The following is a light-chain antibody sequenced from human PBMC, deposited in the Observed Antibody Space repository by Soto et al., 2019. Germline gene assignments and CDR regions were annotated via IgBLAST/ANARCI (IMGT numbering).Light chain of an antibody. CDR1: QSIRSL. Sequence: DVPISQSPSTLTASVGDRVTITCRASQSIRSLLAWYQQKPGKAPKVLIYDASSLGSGVPSRFSGSGSGTEFTLTISSLQPDDFATYFCQQYQTYSTFGQGTRLAI. V-gene: IGKV1-5*01. J-gene: IGKJ5*01. CDR3: QQYQTYST. CDR2: DAS.